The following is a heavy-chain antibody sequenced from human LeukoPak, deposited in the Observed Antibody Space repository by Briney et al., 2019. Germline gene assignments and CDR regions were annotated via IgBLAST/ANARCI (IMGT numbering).Heavy chain of an antibody. CDR1: GGSISGYY. J-gene: IGHJ3*02. CDR3: ARGGLENGYHSTYCFDI. D-gene: IGHD3-22*01. V-gene: IGHV4-59*01. Sequence: PSETLSLTCTVSGGSISGYYWSWIRQPPGKGLEWIGYIYYSGSTKYNPSLKSRVTMSVDTSRNQFSLKLSSVTAADTAVYYCARGGLENGYHSTYCFDIWGQGTMVTVSS. CDR2: IYYSGST.